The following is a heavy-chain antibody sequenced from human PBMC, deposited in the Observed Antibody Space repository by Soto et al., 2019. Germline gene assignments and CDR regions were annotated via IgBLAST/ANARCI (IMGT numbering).Heavy chain of an antibody. Sequence: SGTLSLTCTVSGGSITSGGNSWSWIRQPPGEGLEWIGYIYHSGDTYYNPSLKSRVSISIDRSRNQFSLKLNSVTAADTAVYYCARXNDFWRATDLVVGWFDPWGQGTLVTVSS. CDR2: IYHSGDT. D-gene: IGHD3-3*01. CDR3: ARXNDFWRATDLVVGWFDP. V-gene: IGHV4-30-2*01. J-gene: IGHJ5*02. CDR1: GGSITSGGNS.